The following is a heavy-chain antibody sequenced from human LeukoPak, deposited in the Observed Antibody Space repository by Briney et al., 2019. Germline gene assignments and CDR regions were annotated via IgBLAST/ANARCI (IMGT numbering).Heavy chain of an antibody. D-gene: IGHD5-18*01. CDR2: INSDGSST. J-gene: IGHJ4*02. CDR3: AKDRYSYGLGYYFDY. Sequence: GGSLRLSCAASGFTFSSYWMHWVRQAPGKGLVWVLRINSDGSSTSYADSVKGRFTISRDNAKNTLYLQMNSLRAEDTAVYYCAKDRYSYGLGYYFDYWGQGTLVTVSS. CDR1: GFTFSSYW. V-gene: IGHV3-74*01.